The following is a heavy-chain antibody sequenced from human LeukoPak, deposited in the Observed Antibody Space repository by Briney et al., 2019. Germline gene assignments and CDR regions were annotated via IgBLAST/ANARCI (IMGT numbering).Heavy chain of an antibody. CDR1: GFTFNSYA. CDR2: ISYDGSNK. V-gene: IGHV3-30-3*01. D-gene: IGHD3-10*01. CDR3: ARDAYYYGSGSYDY. Sequence: GGSLRLSCAASGFTFNSYAMHWVRQAPGKGLEWVAVISYDGSNKYYADSVKGRFTISRDNSKNTLYLQMNSLRAEDTAVYYCARDAYYYGSGSYDYWGQGTLVTVSS. J-gene: IGHJ4*02.